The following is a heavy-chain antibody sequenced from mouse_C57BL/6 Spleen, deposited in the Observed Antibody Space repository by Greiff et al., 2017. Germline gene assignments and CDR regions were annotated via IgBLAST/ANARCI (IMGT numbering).Heavy chain of an antibody. J-gene: IGHJ2*01. CDR3: ARSRTTVVAHFDY. D-gene: IGHD1-1*01. Sequence: QVQLQQSGAELARPGASVKLSCKASGYTFTSYGISWVKQRTGQGLEWIGEIYPRSGNTYYNEKFKGKATLTADKSSSTAYMELRSLTSEDSAVYFCARSRTTVVAHFDYWGQGTTLTVSS. CDR1: GYTFTSYG. CDR2: IYPRSGNT. V-gene: IGHV1-81*01.